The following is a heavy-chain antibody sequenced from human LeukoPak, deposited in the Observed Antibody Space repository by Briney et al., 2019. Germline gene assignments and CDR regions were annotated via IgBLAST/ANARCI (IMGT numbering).Heavy chain of an antibody. Sequence: GGSLRLSCAASGFTFSSYWMHWVRQAPGKGLVWVSRINSDGSSTGYADSVKGRFTISRDNAKKTLYLQMNSLRAEDTAVYYCAREGGYSGYEIDYWGQGTLVTVSS. CDR2: INSDGSST. J-gene: IGHJ4*02. D-gene: IGHD5-12*01. V-gene: IGHV3-74*01. CDR1: GFTFSSYW. CDR3: AREGGYSGYEIDY.